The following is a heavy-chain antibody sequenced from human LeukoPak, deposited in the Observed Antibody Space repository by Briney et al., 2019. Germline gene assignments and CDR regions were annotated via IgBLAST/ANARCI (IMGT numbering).Heavy chain of an antibody. V-gene: IGHV3-33*06. CDR3: AKPTSGSGSFLIDY. J-gene: IGHJ4*02. D-gene: IGHD1-26*01. Sequence: PGGSLRLSCAASGFSFSNYGMHWVRQAPGKGLEWVAVIWDDGSYKYYADSVKGRFTISRDNSKNTLYLQMNSLRAEDTAVYYCAKPTSGSGSFLIDYWVRGTLVTVSS. CDR2: IWDDGSYK. CDR1: GFSFSNYG.